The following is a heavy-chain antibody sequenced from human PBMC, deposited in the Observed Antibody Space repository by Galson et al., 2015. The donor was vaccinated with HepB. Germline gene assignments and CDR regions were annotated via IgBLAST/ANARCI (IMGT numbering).Heavy chain of an antibody. CDR2: IYYTGST. CDR3: ASSPNYRHWFDP. D-gene: IGHD4/OR15-4a*01. Sequence: LSLTCTVSSDSINSYYWTWIRQPPGKELEWIGYIYYTGSTNYNPSLRSRITMLLDTSKNKFSLKPRSVTAADTAVYYCASSPNYRHWFDPWGQGTLVTVSS. V-gene: IGHV4-59*01. J-gene: IGHJ5*02. CDR1: SDSINSYY.